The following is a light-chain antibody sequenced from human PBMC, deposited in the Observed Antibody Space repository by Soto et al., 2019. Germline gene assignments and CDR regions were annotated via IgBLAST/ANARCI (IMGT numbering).Light chain of an antibody. Sequence: EIVLTQSAATLSVSPGVRVTLSCRASQNIGSNLAWYQQRPGQAPRLLIYGASTRATGVPAKFSGSESGTEFTLTISSLQSGDFVVYYCQQYKNWPYTFGQGTKLEIK. J-gene: IGKJ2*01. CDR2: GAS. CDR1: QNIGSN. CDR3: QQYKNWPYT. V-gene: IGKV3-15*01.